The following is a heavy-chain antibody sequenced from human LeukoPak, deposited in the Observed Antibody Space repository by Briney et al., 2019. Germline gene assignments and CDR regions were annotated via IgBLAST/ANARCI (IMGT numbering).Heavy chain of an antibody. V-gene: IGHV4-34*01. CDR1: GGSFSGYY. D-gene: IGHD3-22*01. CDR2: INHSEST. CDR3: ATLLDYYDSSGRDY. Sequence: SETLSLTCAVYGGSFSGYYWSWIRQPPGKGLEWIGEINHSESTNYDPSLKRRLSISLDTSKNQFPLKLGSVTAADTAVYYCATLLDYYDSSGRDYWGQGTLVTVSS. J-gene: IGHJ4*02.